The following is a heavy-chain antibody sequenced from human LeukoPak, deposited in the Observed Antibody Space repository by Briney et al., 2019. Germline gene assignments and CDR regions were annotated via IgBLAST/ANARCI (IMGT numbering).Heavy chain of an antibody. Sequence: GGSLRLSCAASGFTFSSHGMNWVRQAPGKGLEWVSGIIPSGHTTYYADSVRGRFTISRDNSRNTLYLQMNSLRAEDTAIYYCARARERRWLSRDAFDIWGQGTMVTVSS. V-gene: IGHV3-23*01. CDR3: ARARERRWLSRDAFDI. CDR2: IIPSGHTT. J-gene: IGHJ3*02. CDR1: GFTFSSHG. D-gene: IGHD1-26*01.